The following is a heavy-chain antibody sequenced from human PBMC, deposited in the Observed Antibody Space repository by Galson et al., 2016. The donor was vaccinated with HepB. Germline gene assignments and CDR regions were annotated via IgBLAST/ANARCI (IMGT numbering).Heavy chain of an antibody. V-gene: IGHV1-2*02. CDR1: GYTFTVYY. CDR3: ARDIELYDFWGASRAPSSAGGFDP. Sequence: SVKVSCKASGYTFTVYYMHWVRQAPVQRLEWMGCINPNNGGTISAQKFQGRVTMTRATSISTAYMELSRLRSDDPAVYDCARDIELYDFWGASRAPSSAGGFDPWGQGTLVTVSS. CDR2: INPNNGGT. J-gene: IGHJ5*02. D-gene: IGHD3-3*01.